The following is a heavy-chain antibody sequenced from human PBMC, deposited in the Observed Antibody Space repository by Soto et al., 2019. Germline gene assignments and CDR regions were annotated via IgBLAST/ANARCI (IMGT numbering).Heavy chain of an antibody. V-gene: IGHV3-23*01. D-gene: IGHD6-25*01. CDR2: ISDSCVNT. CDR3: ARAIGADFFDY. J-gene: IGHJ4*02. Sequence: QTGGSLRLSCTASGFTFSNYAMSWVRQAPGMGLEWVSTISDSCVNTFFGDSMKDRFTISRDNSKSTVYLQLNTVRAEDTAIYYCARAIGADFFDYWGQGTLVTVSS. CDR1: GFTFSNYA.